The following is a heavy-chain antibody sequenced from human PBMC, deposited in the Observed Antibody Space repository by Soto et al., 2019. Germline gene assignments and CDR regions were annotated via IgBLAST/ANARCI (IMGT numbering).Heavy chain of an antibody. CDR2: VNPSGGST. J-gene: IGHJ6*02. D-gene: IGHD2-15*01. CDR1: WYTFTSSY. V-gene: IGHV1-46*01. CDR3: ARAASAPYCSGGSCYGPYYYGMDV. Sequence: ASVTVSCRAYWYTFTSSYMHWARHAPGQGLECMRIVNPSGGSTTYAQKVQGRVTMTRDTSTSTVYRGLSTLKSEGTAVYDCARAASAPYCSGGSCYGPYYYGMDVWGQGTTVTVSS.